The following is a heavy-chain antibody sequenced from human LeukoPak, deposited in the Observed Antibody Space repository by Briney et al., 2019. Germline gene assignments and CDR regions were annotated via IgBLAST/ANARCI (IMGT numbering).Heavy chain of an antibody. J-gene: IGHJ4*02. CDR2: TYYRSKWYN. CDR1: SSYA. Sequence: SSYAISWVRQAPGQGLEWMGRTYYRSKWYNDYAVSVKSRITINPDTSKNQFSLRLNSVTPEDTAVYYCTREDASGWSDYWGQGTLVIVSS. D-gene: IGHD6-19*01. CDR3: TREDASGWSDY. V-gene: IGHV6-1*01.